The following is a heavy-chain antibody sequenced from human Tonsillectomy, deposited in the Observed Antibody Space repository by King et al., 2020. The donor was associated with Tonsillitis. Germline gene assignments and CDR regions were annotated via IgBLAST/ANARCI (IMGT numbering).Heavy chain of an antibody. CDR1: GGSISSGTYY. J-gene: IGHJ4*02. V-gene: IGHV4-39*01. CDR3: AFQINPPPPIFEGPHFDY. CDR2: IYYSGST. Sequence: QLQLQESGPGLVKPSETLSLTCTVSGGSISSGTYYWGWIRQPPGKGLEWIGSIYYSGSTYYNPSLKSRVTISVDTSKNQFSLKLSSVTAADTAIYYCAFQINPPPPIFEGPHFDYWGQGTLVTVSS.